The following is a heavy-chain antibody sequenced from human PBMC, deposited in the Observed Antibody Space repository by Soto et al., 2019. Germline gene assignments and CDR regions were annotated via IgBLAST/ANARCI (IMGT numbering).Heavy chain of an antibody. CDR2: INHSGST. Sequence: QVQLQQWGAGLLKPSETLSLTCAVYGGSLSGYYWSWIRQPPGKGLEWIGEINHSGSTNYNPSIKSGVTISVDTSKNPFSLKLSSVTAADTAVYYCARGWGRIFDYWGQGTVVTVSS. CDR1: GGSLSGYY. J-gene: IGHJ4*02. CDR3: ARGWGRIFDY. D-gene: IGHD7-27*01. V-gene: IGHV4-34*01.